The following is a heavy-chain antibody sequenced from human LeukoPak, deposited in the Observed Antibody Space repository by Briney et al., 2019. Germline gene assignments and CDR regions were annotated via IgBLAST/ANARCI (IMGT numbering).Heavy chain of an antibody. D-gene: IGHD2-15*01. V-gene: IGHV3-21*01. CDR1: EFTFSSYS. Sequence: KSWGSLRLSCAASEFTFSSYSMSWVRQAPGKGLQWVSSISSSSTYIYYADSVKGRFTISRDNAKNSLFLQMNSLRAEDTAVYYCARAQSVVVAATETTFDYWGQGTLVTVSS. J-gene: IGHJ4*02. CDR3: ARAQSVVVAATETTFDY. CDR2: ISSSSTYI.